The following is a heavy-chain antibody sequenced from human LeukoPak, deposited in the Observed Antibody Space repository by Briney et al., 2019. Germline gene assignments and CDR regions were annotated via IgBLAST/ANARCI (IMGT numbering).Heavy chain of an antibody. CDR2: ISYDGSNK. CDR1: GFTFSSYA. D-gene: IGHD5-12*01. Sequence: GRSLRLSCAASGFTFSSYAMHWVRQAPGKGLEWVAVISYDGSNKYYADSVKGRFTISRDNSKNTLYLQMNSLRAEDTAVYYCARDSWVVATIWGGIDYWGQGTLVTVSS. CDR3: ARDSWVVATIWGGIDY. V-gene: IGHV3-30-3*01. J-gene: IGHJ4*02.